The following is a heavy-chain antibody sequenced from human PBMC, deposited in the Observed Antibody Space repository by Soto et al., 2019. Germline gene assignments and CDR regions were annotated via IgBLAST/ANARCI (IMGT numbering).Heavy chain of an antibody. CDR3: ARNRLQDIRLLEWVPRPVYYYYGMDV. V-gene: IGHV1-69*13. CDR1: GGTFSSYA. Sequence: GASVKVSCKASGGTFSSYAISWVRQAPGQGLEWMGGIIPIFGTANYAQKFQGRVTITADESTSTAYMELRSLRSEDTAVYYGARNRLQDIRLLEWVPRPVYYYYGMDVWGQGTTVTVSS. CDR2: IIPIFGTA. D-gene: IGHD3-3*01. J-gene: IGHJ6*02.